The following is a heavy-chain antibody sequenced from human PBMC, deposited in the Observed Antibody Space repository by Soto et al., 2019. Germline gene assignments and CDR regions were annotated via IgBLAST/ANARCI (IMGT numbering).Heavy chain of an antibody. CDR1: GDTFSFYS. V-gene: IGHV1-69*02. D-gene: IGHD3-10*01. Sequence: QVQLVQSGAEVRKPGSSVKVSCKASGDTFSFYSTNWVRQAPGLGLEWMGRINPILSMSNYAQRFQGRVTMTADKSTSTAYMELSGLRSEDTAIYYCASSYGSGYRAFDYWGQGALVTVSS. J-gene: IGHJ4*02. CDR3: ASSYGSGYRAFDY. CDR2: INPILSMS.